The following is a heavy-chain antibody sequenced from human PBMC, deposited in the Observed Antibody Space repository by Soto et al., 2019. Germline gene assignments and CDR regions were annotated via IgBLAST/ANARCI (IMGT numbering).Heavy chain of an antibody. CDR1: GYSFTTYW. CDR3: ASYSYESTGYYVDY. V-gene: IGHV5-10-1*01. J-gene: IGHJ4*02. CDR2: IDPSDSYT. Sequence: GESLKISCKGSGYSFTTYWISWVRQMPGAGLEWMGRIDPSDSYTTYTPSFQGHVTISADKSISTAYLQWSSLNASDIAMYYCASYSYESTGYYVDYWGQGTLVTVSS. D-gene: IGHD3-22*01.